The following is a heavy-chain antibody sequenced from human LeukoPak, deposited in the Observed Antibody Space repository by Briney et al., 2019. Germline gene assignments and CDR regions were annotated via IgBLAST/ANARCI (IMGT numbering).Heavy chain of an antibody. J-gene: IGHJ4*02. CDR1: GITFRNYG. CDR3: ARDHGIHFYGAGSFYFDY. Sequence: GGSLRLSCATSGITFRNYGMHWVRQAPGKGLEWVAVIWYDGSNKYYADSVKGRFTISRDNSKNTLYLQMNSLRAEDTAVYYCARDHGIHFYGAGSFYFDYWGQGTLVTVSS. V-gene: IGHV3-33*01. CDR2: IWYDGSNK. D-gene: IGHD3-10*01.